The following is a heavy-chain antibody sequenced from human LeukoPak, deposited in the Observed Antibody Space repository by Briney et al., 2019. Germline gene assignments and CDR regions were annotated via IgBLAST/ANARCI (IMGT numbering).Heavy chain of an antibody. Sequence: GGSLRLSCAASGFTFSSYSMNWVRQAPGKGLEWVSYISSSSSTIYYADSVKGRFTISRDNAKNSLYLQMNSLRAEDTAVYYCARVNVEMATNWGQGTLVTVSS. CDR2: ISSSSSTI. CDR3: ARVNVEMATN. D-gene: IGHD5-24*01. J-gene: IGHJ4*02. CDR1: GFTFSSYS. V-gene: IGHV3-48*01.